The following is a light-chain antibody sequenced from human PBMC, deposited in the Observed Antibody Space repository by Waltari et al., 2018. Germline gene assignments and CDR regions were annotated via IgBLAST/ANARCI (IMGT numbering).Light chain of an antibody. CDR1: QSIGRN. J-gene: IGKJ1*01. V-gene: IGKV3-20*01. CDR2: ATS. CDR3: QHYVRLPVT. Sequence: EIVLTQSPGALSLSPGETATLSCRASQSIGRNIAWYQQKPGQAPRLLIYATSTRATGIPDRFSGSGSETDFSLTIYRLEPEDFAVYYCQHYVRLPVTFGQGTKVEIK.